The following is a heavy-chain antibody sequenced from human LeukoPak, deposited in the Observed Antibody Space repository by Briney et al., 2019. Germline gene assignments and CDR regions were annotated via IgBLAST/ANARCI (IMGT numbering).Heavy chain of an antibody. CDR1: GFTFSSYW. D-gene: IGHD4-23*01. V-gene: IGHV3-74*01. Sequence: PGGSLRLSCAASGFTFSSYWMHWVRQAPGKGLVWVSRVSSDRRNTICADSVKGRFTISRDNAMNTLYLQMNSLRAEDTAVYYCARDLGGSGPTPIDYWGQGILVTVSS. CDR3: ARDLGGSGPTPIDY. J-gene: IGHJ4*02. CDR2: VSSDRRNT.